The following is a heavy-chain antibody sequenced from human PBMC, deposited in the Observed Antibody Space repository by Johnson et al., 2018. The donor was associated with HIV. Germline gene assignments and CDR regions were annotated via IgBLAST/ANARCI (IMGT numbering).Heavy chain of an antibody. D-gene: IGHD2-15*01. CDR1: GFTFDNYA. J-gene: IGHJ3*02. V-gene: IGHV3-20*04. Sequence: VHLVESGGGVVQPGGSLRLSCAASGFTFDNYAMTWVRQAPGKGLEWVSDINWNGGNTGYGDSVKGRFTVSRDNAKNSLSLQMNSLRAEDTALYYCARRGEYCSDGSCYDAFDIWGQGTMVTVSS. CDR2: INWNGGNT. CDR3: ARRGEYCSDGSCYDAFDI.